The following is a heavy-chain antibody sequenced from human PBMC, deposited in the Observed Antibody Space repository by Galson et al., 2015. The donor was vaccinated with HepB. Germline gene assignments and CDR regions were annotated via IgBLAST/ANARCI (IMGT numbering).Heavy chain of an antibody. V-gene: IGHV1-46*01. CDR1: GYTFTSYY. CDR2: INPSGGST. D-gene: IGHD3-10*01. J-gene: IGHJ3*02. Sequence: SVKVSCKASGYTFTSYYMHWVRQAPGQGPEWMGIINPSGGSTSYAQKFQGRVTMTRDTSTSTVYMELSSLRSEDTAVYYCARDLSGHENAFDIWGQGTMVTVSS. CDR3: ARDLSGHENAFDI.